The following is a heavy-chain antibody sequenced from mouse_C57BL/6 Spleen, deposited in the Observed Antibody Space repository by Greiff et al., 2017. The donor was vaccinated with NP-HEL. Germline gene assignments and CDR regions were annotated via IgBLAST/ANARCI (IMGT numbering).Heavy chain of an antibody. J-gene: IGHJ3*01. CDR1: GYTFTEYT. Sequence: VKLMESGAELVKPGASVKLSCKASGYTFTEYTIHWVKQRSGQGLEWIGWFYPGSGSIKYNEKFKDKATLTADKSSSTVYMELSRLTSEDSAVYFCARHEDGYDGYYASWFAYWGQGTLVTVSA. CDR3: ARHEDGYDGYYASWFAY. CDR2: FYPGSGSI. D-gene: IGHD2-3*01. V-gene: IGHV1-62-2*01.